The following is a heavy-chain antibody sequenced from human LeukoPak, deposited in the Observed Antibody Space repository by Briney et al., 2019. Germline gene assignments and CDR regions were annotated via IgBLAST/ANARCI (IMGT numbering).Heavy chain of an antibody. V-gene: IGHV4-59*01. J-gene: IGHJ6*03. CDR3: ARGHYYGSGGPHYYYMDV. D-gene: IGHD3-10*01. CDR2: IYYSGST. CDR1: GGSISSYY. Sequence: PETLSLTCTVSGGSISSYYWSWIRQPPGKGLEWIGYIYYSGSTNYNPSLKSRVTISVDTSKNQFSLKLSSVTAADTAVYYCARGHYYGSGGPHYYYMDVWGKGTTVTISS.